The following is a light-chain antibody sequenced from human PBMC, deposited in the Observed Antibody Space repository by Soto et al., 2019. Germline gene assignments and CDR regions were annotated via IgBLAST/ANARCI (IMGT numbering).Light chain of an antibody. V-gene: IGKV1-39*01. J-gene: IGKJ4*01. CDR2: AAS. Sequence: QMTQSPSSLFASVGDRVTITCRARQSISSHLNWYQQKVGQTPRLLIYAASTLQSEVPPRFSGSGSGTEFTRPISGLQREDFATYYCHQSDSATLTFGGGTKIQI. CDR1: QSISSH. CDR3: HQSDSATLT.